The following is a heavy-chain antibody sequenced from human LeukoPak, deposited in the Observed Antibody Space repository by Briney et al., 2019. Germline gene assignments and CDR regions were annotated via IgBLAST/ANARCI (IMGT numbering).Heavy chain of an antibody. D-gene: IGHD4-11*01. Sequence: SETLSLTCTVSGGSINNYYWSWIRQPPGKGLEWIGYIHYSGSTHYNPSLKSRVTISVDTSKNEFSLKLNSVTAADTAVYYCARGATTVTPNDYWGQGTQVTVSS. CDR1: GGSINNYY. CDR2: IHYSGST. CDR3: ARGATTVTPNDY. J-gene: IGHJ4*02. V-gene: IGHV4-59*01.